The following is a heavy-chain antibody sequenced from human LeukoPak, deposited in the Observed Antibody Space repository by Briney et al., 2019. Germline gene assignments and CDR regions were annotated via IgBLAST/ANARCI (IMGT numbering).Heavy chain of an antibody. CDR3: ARVGYSYGLPFDY. CDR1: GGSISSYF. D-gene: IGHD5-18*01. CDR2: IYHTGST. J-gene: IGHJ4*02. V-gene: IGHV4-59*08. Sequence: PSETLSLTCTVSGGSISSYFWSWIRQPPGKGLEWIGYIYHTGSTNYNPSLKSRVTISVNTSKNQFSLKLSSVTAADTALYFCARVGYSYGLPFDYWGQGTLVTVSS.